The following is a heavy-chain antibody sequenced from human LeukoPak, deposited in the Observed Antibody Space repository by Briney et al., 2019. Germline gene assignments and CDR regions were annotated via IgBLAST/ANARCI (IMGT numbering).Heavy chain of an antibody. V-gene: IGHV3-53*01. CDR1: GFTVSSNY. D-gene: IGHD3-3*01. CDR2: IYSGGST. CDR3: ARGPIFGVVTTFDY. Sequence: GGSLRLSCAASGFTVSSNYMSWVRQAPGKGLEWVSVIYSGGSTYYADSVKGRFTISRDNSKNTLYLQMNSLRAEDTAVYYCARGPIFGVVTTFDYWGQGTLVSVS. J-gene: IGHJ4*02.